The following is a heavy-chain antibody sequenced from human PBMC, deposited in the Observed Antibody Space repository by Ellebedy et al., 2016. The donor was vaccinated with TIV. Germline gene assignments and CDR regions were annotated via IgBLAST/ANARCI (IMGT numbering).Heavy chain of an antibody. CDR3: ARRGYGDGTYYGMDV. V-gene: IGHV5-51*01. CDR1: GYSFTNYW. CDR2: IYPGDSDT. Sequence: GESLKISCKGSGYSFTNYWIGWVRQMPGKGLEWMGIIYPGDSDTRYSPSFQGQVTISADKSISTAYLQWSSLKASDTAMYYCARRGYGDGTYYGMDVWGQGTTVTVSS. D-gene: IGHD4-17*01. J-gene: IGHJ6*02.